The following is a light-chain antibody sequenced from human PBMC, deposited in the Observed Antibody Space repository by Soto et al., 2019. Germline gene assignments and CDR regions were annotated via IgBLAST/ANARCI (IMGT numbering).Light chain of an antibody. Sequence: LTQPRSVSGSPGQSVTISCTGTSSDVGGYNYVSWYQQHPGKAPKLMIYDVSKRPSGVPDRFSGSKSGNTASLTISGLQAEDEADYYCCSYAGTYTYVFGTGTKVTVL. CDR2: DVS. J-gene: IGLJ1*01. CDR3: CSYAGTYTYV. V-gene: IGLV2-11*01. CDR1: SSDVGGYNY.